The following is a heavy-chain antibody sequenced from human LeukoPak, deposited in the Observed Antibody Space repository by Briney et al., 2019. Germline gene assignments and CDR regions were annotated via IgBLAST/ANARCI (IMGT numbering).Heavy chain of an antibody. CDR1: GFTVSNNY. J-gene: IGHJ4*01. Sequence: GGSLRLSCAASGFTVSNNYMSWVRQAPGKGLEWVSIIYSGGSTYYADSVKGRFTISRDNSKNTLYLQMGSLRAEDMAVYFCARAETPGVRGLSALNYWGQGTLVTVSS. V-gene: IGHV3-66*01. D-gene: IGHD3-10*01. CDR3: ARAETPGVRGLSALNY. CDR2: IYSGGST.